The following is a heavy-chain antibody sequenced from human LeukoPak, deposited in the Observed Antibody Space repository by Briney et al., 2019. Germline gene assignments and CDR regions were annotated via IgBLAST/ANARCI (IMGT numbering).Heavy chain of an antibody. Sequence: GESLKISCQGSGYSFTSYWIGWVRQMPGKGLEWMGIIYPGDSDTRYSPSFQGQVTISADKSISTAYLQCSSLKASDTAMYYCARRSYCSSTSCYSSYYYYYGMDVWGKGTTVTVSS. D-gene: IGHD2-2*01. J-gene: IGHJ6*04. CDR1: GYSFTSYW. V-gene: IGHV5-51*01. CDR2: IYPGDSDT. CDR3: ARRSYCSSTSCYSSYYYYYGMDV.